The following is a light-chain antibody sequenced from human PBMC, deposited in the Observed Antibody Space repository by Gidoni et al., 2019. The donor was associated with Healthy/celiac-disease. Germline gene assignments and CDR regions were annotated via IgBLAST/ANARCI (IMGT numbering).Light chain of an antibody. Sequence: IQLTQSPSFLSASVGDRVTIPCRASQGISSYLAWYQQKPGKAPKLLIYAASTLQSGVPSRFSGSGSGTEFTLTISSLQPEDFATYYCQQLNSYPRITFGQGTRLEIK. V-gene: IGKV1-9*01. CDR1: QGISSY. J-gene: IGKJ5*01. CDR2: AAS. CDR3: QQLNSYPRIT.